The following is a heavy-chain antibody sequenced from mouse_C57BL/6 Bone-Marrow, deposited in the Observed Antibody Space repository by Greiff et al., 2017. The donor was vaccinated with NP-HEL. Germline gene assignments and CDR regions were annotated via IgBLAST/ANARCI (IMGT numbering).Heavy chain of an antibody. V-gene: IGHV1-78*01. CDR2: IYPRDGST. CDR3: ARKRFYYYGSRYFDV. J-gene: IGHJ1*03. D-gene: IGHD1-1*01. CDR1: GYTFTDHT. Sequence: QVQLQQSDAELVKPGASVKISCKVSGYTFTDHTIHWMKQRPEQGLEWIGYIYPRDGSTKYNEKFKGKATLTADKSSSTAYMQLNSLTSEDSAVYFCARKRFYYYGSRYFDVWGTGTTVTVSS.